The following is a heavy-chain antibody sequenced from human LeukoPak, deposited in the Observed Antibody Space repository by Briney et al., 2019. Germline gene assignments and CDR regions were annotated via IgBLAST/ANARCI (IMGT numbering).Heavy chain of an antibody. J-gene: IGHJ4*02. D-gene: IGHD6-13*01. CDR2: TYYRSKWYS. CDR3: TRDGYSSTWHVFDF. CDR1: GDSVSSNSAA. V-gene: IGHV6-1*01. Sequence: SQTLSLTCAISGDSVSSNSAAWNWIRQSPSRGLEWLGRTYYRSKWYSDYAVSVKSRVTINPDTSKNQFSLQLNSVTPEDTAVYYCTRDGYSSTWHVFDFWGQGTLVTVSS.